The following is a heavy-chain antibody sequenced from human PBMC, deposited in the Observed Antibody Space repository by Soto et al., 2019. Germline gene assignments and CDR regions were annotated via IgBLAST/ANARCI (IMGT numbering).Heavy chain of an antibody. CDR1: GGTFSSYA. D-gene: IGHD6-13*01. Sequence: QVQLVQSGAEVKKPGSSVKVSCKASGGTFSSYAISWVRQAPGQGLEWMGGIIPIFGTANYAQKFQGRVRITAEESRSTADMELSSLISEDAAVYYCARDVKESIAAVYDAFYIWGQGTMVTVSS. J-gene: IGHJ3*02. CDR3: ARDVKESIAAVYDAFYI. V-gene: IGHV1-69*12. CDR2: IIPIFGTA.